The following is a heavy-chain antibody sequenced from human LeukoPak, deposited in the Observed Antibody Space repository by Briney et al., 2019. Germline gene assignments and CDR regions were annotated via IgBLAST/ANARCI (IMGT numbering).Heavy chain of an antibody. D-gene: IGHD6-19*01. V-gene: IGHV3-30*02. Sequence: GGSLRLSCAASGFTFNTYGMHWVRQAPGKGLEWVAFIRYDGSDKYYTDSMRGRFTVSRDNSKNTLFLEMNSLRPDDTAVYYCAREQFGVGYSSGWSLGYWGQGTLVTVSS. CDR2: IRYDGSDK. CDR1: GFTFNTYG. J-gene: IGHJ4*02. CDR3: AREQFGVGYSSGWSLGY.